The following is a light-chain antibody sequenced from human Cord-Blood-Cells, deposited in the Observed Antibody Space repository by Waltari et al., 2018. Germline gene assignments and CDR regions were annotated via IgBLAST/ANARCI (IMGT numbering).Light chain of an antibody. CDR1: QSVSSSY. Sequence: EIVLTQSPGTLSLSPGERDTLSCRASQSVSSSYLAWYQQTPGQAPRLLIYGASSRATGIPDRFSGSGSGTDFTLTISRLEPEDFAVYYCQQYGSSPLITFGPGTKVDIK. CDR2: GAS. CDR3: QQYGSSPLIT. J-gene: IGKJ3*01. V-gene: IGKV3-20*01.